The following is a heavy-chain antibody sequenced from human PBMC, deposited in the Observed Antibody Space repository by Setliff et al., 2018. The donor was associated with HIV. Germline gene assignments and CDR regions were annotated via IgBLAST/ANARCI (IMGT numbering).Heavy chain of an antibody. Sequence: ASVKVSCKASGYTFTSYGISWVRQAPGQGLEWMGWISAYNGNTNYAQKLQGRVTMTTDTSTSTAYMGLRSLRSDDTAVYYCAREKGVATIGRDAFDIWGQGTMVTVSS. CDR3: AREKGVATIGRDAFDI. D-gene: IGHD5-12*01. CDR2: ISAYNGNT. J-gene: IGHJ3*02. V-gene: IGHV1-18*01. CDR1: GYTFTSYG.